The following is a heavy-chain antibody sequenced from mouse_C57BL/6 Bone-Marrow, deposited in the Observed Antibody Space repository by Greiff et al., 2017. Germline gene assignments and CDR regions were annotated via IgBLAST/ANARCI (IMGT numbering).Heavy chain of an antibody. J-gene: IGHJ1*03. CDR2: ISRGSSTI. D-gene: IGHD1-1*02. CDR3: ARKGWSLGDFDV. CDR1: GFTFSDYG. Sequence: EVQVVESGGGLVKPGGSLKLSCAASGFTFSDYGMHWVRQAPEKGLEWVAYISRGSSTIYYADTVKGRFTISRDNAKNTLFLQMTSLRSEDTAMYYGARKGWSLGDFDVWGTGTTVTVSS. V-gene: IGHV5-17*01.